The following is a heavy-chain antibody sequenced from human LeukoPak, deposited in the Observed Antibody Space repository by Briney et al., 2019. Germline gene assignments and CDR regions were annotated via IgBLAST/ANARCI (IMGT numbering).Heavy chain of an antibody. Sequence: GESLKIFCKGSGYTFTSYWIAWVRQMPGKGLEWMGIIYPGDSDTRYSPSFQGQVTISADKSIDTAYLQWSTLKASDTAMASDTAMYYCARHSRGYSSGWNIDYWGQGTLVTVSS. CDR3: TAMYYCARHSRGYSSGWNIDY. D-gene: IGHD6-19*01. J-gene: IGHJ4*02. V-gene: IGHV5-51*01. CDR2: IYPGDSDT. CDR1: GYTFTSYW.